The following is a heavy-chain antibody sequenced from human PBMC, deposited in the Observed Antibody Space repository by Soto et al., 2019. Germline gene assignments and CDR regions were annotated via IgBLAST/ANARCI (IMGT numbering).Heavy chain of an antibody. V-gene: IGHV3-11*01. CDR2: IDTSGTKI. CDR3: ASHYDMWSGYLSPVDY. D-gene: IGHD3-3*01. CDR1: GYTFSDYY. Sequence: QVQLVESGGDLVKPGGSLRLSCAASGYTFSDYYMSWIRQAPGKGLEWISYIDTSGTKIYYADSVKGRFTITRDNAKNSLYLELNSPRFEDSAVYYCASHYDMWSGYLSPVDYWGQGTLVTVSS. J-gene: IGHJ4*02.